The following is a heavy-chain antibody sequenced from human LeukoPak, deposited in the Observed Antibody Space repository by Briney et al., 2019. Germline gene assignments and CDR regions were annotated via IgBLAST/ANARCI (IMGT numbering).Heavy chain of an antibody. CDR3: ATHPADYYGSGSYYGTHLAPLDY. CDR1: GGSISSYY. CDR2: IYYSGST. J-gene: IGHJ4*02. D-gene: IGHD3-10*01. V-gene: IGHV4-59*08. Sequence: SETLSLTCTVSGGSISSYYWSWIRQPPGKGLEWIGYIYYSGSTKYNPSLKSRVTISVDTSKNQFSLKLSSVTAAGTAVYYCATHPADYYGSGSYYGTHLAPLDYWGQGTLVTVSS.